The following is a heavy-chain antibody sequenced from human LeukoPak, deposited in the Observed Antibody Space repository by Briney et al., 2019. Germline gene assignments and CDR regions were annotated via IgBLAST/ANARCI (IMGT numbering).Heavy chain of an antibody. Sequence: GGSLRLSCAASGLRVSNNYMGWVRQAPGKGLEWVSVIYSGGRTYYADSVKGRFTISRDNSKNTLFLQMNSLRAEDTAVYYCARDDGYSGYDYWGQGTLVTVSS. CDR1: GLRVSNNY. CDR3: ARDDGYSGYDY. V-gene: IGHV3-66*01. D-gene: IGHD5-12*01. J-gene: IGHJ4*02. CDR2: IYSGGRT.